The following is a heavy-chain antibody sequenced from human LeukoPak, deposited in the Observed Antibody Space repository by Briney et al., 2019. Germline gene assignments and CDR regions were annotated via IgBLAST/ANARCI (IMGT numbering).Heavy chain of an antibody. Sequence: PSEILSLTCTVSGGSISSGDYYWSWIRQPPGKGLEWIGYIYYSGSTYYNPSLKSRVTISVDTSKNQFSLKLSSVTAADTAVYYCARVRAVAGRGFDYWGQGTLVTVSS. V-gene: IGHV4-30-4*08. CDR3: ARVRAVAGRGFDY. CDR2: IYYSGST. CDR1: GGSISSGDYY. D-gene: IGHD6-19*01. J-gene: IGHJ4*02.